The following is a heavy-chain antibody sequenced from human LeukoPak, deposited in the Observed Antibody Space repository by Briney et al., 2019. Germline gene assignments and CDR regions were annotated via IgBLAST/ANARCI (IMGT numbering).Heavy chain of an antibody. V-gene: IGHV1-3*01. CDR3: ARPRRTYDILTGYHRDAFDI. D-gene: IGHD3-9*01. CDR2: INAGNGNT. Sequence: ASVKVSCKASGYTFTSYAMHWVRQAPGQRLEWMGWINAGNGNTKYSQKFQGRVTITRDTSASTAYMELSSLRSEDTAVYYCARPRRTYDILTGYHRDAFDIWGQGTMVTVSS. CDR1: GYTFTSYA. J-gene: IGHJ3*02.